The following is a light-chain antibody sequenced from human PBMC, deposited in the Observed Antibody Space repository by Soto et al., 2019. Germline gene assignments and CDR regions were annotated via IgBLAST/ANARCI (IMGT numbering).Light chain of an antibody. CDR3: KQSYSTLT. CDR1: QSISSY. Sequence: IKMTQYTSSLSASAGDTVTITCRASQSISSYLNLYQQKPGKAPKLLIYAASSLQSGVPSRLSGSGSGTDFTLTISSLQPEDFATYYCKQSYSTLTFGGGIKV. J-gene: IGKJ4*01. CDR2: AAS. V-gene: IGKV1-39*01.